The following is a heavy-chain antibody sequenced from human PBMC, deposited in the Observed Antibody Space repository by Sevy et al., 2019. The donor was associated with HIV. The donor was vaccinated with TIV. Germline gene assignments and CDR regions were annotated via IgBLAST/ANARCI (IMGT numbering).Heavy chain of an antibody. V-gene: IGHV3-23*01. CDR1: RFTLRSYA. D-gene: IGHD3-22*01. CDR2: ISGSGVST. Sequence: GGSLRLSCAASRFTLRSYAMSGVRQAPGKGLEWVSAISGSGVSTYYADSVKGRFTISRDNSKNTLYLQMNSLRAEDTAVYYCAKDVRYDSSGYFDYWGQGILVTVSS. J-gene: IGHJ4*02. CDR3: AKDVRYDSSGYFDY.